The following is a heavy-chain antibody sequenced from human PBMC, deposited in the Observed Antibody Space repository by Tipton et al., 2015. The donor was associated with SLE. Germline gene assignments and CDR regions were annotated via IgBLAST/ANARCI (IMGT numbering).Heavy chain of an antibody. CDR2: IYYSGST. CDR1: VGSISSYY. CDR3: ARESYYHDRRWFDY. D-gene: IGHD3-22*01. Sequence: TLSLTCTVSVGSISSYYWSWIRQPPGKGLEWIGYIYYSGSTNYNPSLKSRVAISVDTSKNQFSLKLSSVTAADTAVYYCARESYYHDRRWFDYWGQGTLVTVSS. J-gene: IGHJ4*02. V-gene: IGHV4-59*01.